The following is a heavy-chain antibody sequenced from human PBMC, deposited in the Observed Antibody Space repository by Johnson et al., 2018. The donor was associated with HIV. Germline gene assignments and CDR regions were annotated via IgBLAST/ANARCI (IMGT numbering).Heavy chain of an antibody. Sequence: VQLVESGGGVVRPGGSLRLSCAASGFTFDDYAMHWVRQAPGKGLEWVSGLSWNSGIIGYADSVKGRFTISRDNSKNSLYLQMNTLRAEDTAVYFCARDSSGYYYIPDAFDFWGQGTMVTVSS. J-gene: IGHJ3*01. CDR2: LSWNSGII. D-gene: IGHD3-22*01. V-gene: IGHV3-9*01. CDR3: ARDSSGYYYIPDAFDF. CDR1: GFTFDDYA.